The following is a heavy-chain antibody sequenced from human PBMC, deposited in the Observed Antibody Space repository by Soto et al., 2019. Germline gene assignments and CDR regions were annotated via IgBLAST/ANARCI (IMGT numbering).Heavy chain of an antibody. V-gene: IGHV3-66*01. D-gene: IGHD3-16*01. CDR2: IYSGGST. CDR3: ARDPWAADY. J-gene: IGHJ4*02. CDR1: GFTVSTKY. Sequence: EVQLVESGGGLVQPGGSLRLSCAASGFTVSTKYMSWVRQAPGKGLEWVSVIYSGGSTFYADSARGRFTISRDNSKNTVNLQINSLRAEDTAVYYCARDPWAADYWGQGTLVTVSS.